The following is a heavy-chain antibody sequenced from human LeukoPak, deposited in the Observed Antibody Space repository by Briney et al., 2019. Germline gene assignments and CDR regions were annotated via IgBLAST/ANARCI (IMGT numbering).Heavy chain of an antibody. CDR3: ARAPRGDSSGYYFLNP. CDR2: IYPGDSDT. J-gene: IGHJ5*02. CDR1: GYSFTSYW. Sequence: GESLKISCKGSGYSFTSYWIGWVRQMPGKGLEWMGIIYPGDSDTRYSPSFQGQVTISAHKSISTAYLQWSSLKASDTAMYYCARAPRGDSSGYYFLNPWGQGTLVTVSS. D-gene: IGHD3-22*01. V-gene: IGHV5-51*01.